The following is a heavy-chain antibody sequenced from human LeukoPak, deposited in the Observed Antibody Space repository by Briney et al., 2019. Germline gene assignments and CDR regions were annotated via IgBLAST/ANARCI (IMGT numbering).Heavy chain of an antibody. CDR2: IKSKTDGGTT. Sequence: PGGSLRLSCAASGFTFSNAWMSWVRQAPGKGLEWVGRIKSKTDGGTTDYTAPVKGRFTISRDDSKNTLYLQMNSPKTEGTAVYYCTTDRVLEYYDSSGPPADYWGQGTLVTVSS. CDR3: TTDRVLEYYDSSGPPADY. J-gene: IGHJ4*02. CDR1: GFTFSNAW. D-gene: IGHD3-22*01. V-gene: IGHV3-15*01.